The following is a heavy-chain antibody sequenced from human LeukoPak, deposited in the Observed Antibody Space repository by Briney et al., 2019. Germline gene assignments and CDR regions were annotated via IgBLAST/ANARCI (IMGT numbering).Heavy chain of an antibody. CDR3: ARLSVSITRRFDL. D-gene: IGHD3-3*01. Sequence: GGSLRLSCAPSGFTLSNYEMPWVRRTPGKGLQWISYISKGGATVLYAESVKGRFTISRDNANSSLYLQMNSLRAEDTAVYFCARLSVSITRRFDLWGQGTFVTVSS. CDR1: GFTLSNYE. V-gene: IGHV3-48*03. CDR2: ISKGGATV. J-gene: IGHJ5*02.